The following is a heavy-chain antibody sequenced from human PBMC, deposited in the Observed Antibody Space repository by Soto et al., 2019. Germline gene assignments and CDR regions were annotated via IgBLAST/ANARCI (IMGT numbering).Heavy chain of an antibody. V-gene: IGHV4-34*01. Sequence: LSLTCAVYGGSFRGYHWSWIRQPPGKGLEWIGEINHSGSTNYNPSLKSRVIISLETSKNQFSLILTSVTAADTAVYYCARGLSSSATFYHYYGMDVWGQGTTVTVSS. CDR2: INHSGST. J-gene: IGHJ6*02. CDR1: GGSFRGYH. D-gene: IGHD6-6*01. CDR3: ARGLSSSATFYHYYGMDV.